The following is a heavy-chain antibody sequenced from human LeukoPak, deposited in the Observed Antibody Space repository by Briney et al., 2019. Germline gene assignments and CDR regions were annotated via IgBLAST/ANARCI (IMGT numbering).Heavy chain of an antibody. J-gene: IGHJ4*02. Sequence: GGSLRLSCAASGFTFSSYSMNWVRQAPGKGLEWVSSISSSSSYIYYADSVKGRFTISRDNAKNSLYLQMNSLRAEDTAVYYCARLANFGGKIGYCSGGSCYLNQYFDYWGQGTLVTVSS. CDR2: ISSSSSYI. CDR3: ARLANFGGKIGYCSGGSCYLNQYFDY. D-gene: IGHD2-15*01. CDR1: GFTFSSYS. V-gene: IGHV3-21*01.